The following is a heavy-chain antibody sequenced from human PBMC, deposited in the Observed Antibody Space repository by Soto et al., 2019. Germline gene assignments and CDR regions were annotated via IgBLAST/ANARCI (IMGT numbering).Heavy chain of an antibody. CDR1: GYTFTSYA. J-gene: IGHJ5*02. Sequence: QVQLVQSGAEVKKPGASVKVSCKASGYTFTSYAMHWVRQAPGQRLEWMGWSNAGNGNTKYSQKFQGRVTITRDTSAGTSDMELSSLRYEDTAVYYGARDHLQLWFGESYNWFDPWGQGTLVTVSS. D-gene: IGHD3-10*01. V-gene: IGHV1-3*01. CDR2: SNAGNGNT. CDR3: ARDHLQLWFGESYNWFDP.